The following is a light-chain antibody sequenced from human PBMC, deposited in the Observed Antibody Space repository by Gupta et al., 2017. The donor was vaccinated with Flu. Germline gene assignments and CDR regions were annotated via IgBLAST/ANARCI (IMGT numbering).Light chain of an antibody. J-gene: IGKJ1*01. V-gene: IGKV2-30*01. CDR3: MQSKSWPWT. Sequence: DAVMTQSPLSLHVTLGQPASISCRSSQSLVFSDGSAYLSWFHQRPGQPPRRLIYKGSNRDSGVPDRFSGSGSGTDFTLKISRVEAEDVGVYYCMQSKSWPWTFGEGTKVEIK. CDR1: QSLVFSDGSAY. CDR2: KGS.